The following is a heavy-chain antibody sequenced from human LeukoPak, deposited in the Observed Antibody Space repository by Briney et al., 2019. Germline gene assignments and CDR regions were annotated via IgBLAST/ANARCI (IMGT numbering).Heavy chain of an antibody. Sequence: GGSLRLSCAASGFTFSSYSMNWVRQAPGEGLEWVSSISSSSYIYYADSVKGRFTISRDNAKNSLYLQMNSLRAEDTAVYYCARGYYGSGSYYSFFFDYWGQGTLVTVSS. CDR3: ARGYYGSGSYYSFFFDY. CDR1: GFTFSSYS. J-gene: IGHJ4*02. D-gene: IGHD3-10*01. V-gene: IGHV3-21*01. CDR2: ISSSSYI.